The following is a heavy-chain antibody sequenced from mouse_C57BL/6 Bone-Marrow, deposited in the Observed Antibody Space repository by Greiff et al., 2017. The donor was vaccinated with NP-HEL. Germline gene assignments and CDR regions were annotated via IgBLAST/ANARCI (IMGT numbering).Heavy chain of an antibody. J-gene: IGHJ2*01. V-gene: IGHV1-50*01. D-gene: IGHD1-1*01. CDR3: ARRHYYGSSYGYYLDY. CDR2: IDPSDSYT. Sequence: QVQLQQPGAELVKPGASVKLSCKASGYTFTSYWMQWVKQRPGQGLEWIGEIDPSDSYTNYNQKFKGKATLTVETSSSTAYMQLSSLTSEDSAVYYCARRHYYGSSYGYYLDYWGQGTTLTVSS. CDR1: GYTFTSYW.